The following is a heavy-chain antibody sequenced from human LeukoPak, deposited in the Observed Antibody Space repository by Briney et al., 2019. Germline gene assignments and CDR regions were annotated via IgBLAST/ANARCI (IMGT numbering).Heavy chain of an antibody. Sequence: GGSLRLSCAASGFTFSSYWMHWVRQAPRKGLVWVSRISGDGRNINYADSVRGRFTISRDNAKNSLYLQMNSLRAEDTALYYCVRDRCSSTSCHDSPNWFDPWGQGTLVTVSS. D-gene: IGHD2-2*01. J-gene: IGHJ5*02. V-gene: IGHV3-74*01. CDR2: ISGDGRNI. CDR3: VRDRCSSTSCHDSPNWFDP. CDR1: GFTFSSYW.